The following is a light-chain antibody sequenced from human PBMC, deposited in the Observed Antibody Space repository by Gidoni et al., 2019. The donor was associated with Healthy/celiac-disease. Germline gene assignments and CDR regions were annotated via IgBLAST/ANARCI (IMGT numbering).Light chain of an antibody. CDR2: AAS. J-gene: IGKJ2*02. V-gene: IGKV1-8*01. CDR3: QQYYSYPPWT. Sequence: AIRITQSPSSFSASTGDRVTITCRASQGISSYLSWYQQKPGKAPKLMIYAASTLQSGVPSRFSGSGSGTDFTLTISCLQSEDFATYYCQQYYSYPPWTFGQGTKLEIK. CDR1: QGISSY.